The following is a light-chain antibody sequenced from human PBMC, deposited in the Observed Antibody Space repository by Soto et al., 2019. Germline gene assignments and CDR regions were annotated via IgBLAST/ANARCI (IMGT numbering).Light chain of an antibody. J-gene: IGKJ4*02. CDR2: GAS. CDR3: LQRSDWPT. Sequence: EIVLTQSPATLSSSLGGRGTLSSRASQSVSSSYLAWYQQKPGQAPRLLIYGASSRATGIPARFSGSGSGTDFTLTISRLEPEDFAVYYCLQRSDWPTFGRGTKVDI. CDR1: QSVSSSY. V-gene: IGKV3D-20*02.